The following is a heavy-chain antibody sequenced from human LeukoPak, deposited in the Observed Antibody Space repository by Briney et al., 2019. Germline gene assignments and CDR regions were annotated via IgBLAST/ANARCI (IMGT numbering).Heavy chain of an antibody. Sequence: GGSLRLSCAASGFTVSSNYMSWVRQAPGKGLEWVSVIYSGGSTYYADSVKGRFTISRDNSKNTLYLYMDGLRAEDTAVYYCATPTDPGYYYMDVWGKGTTVTVSS. V-gene: IGHV3-53*01. CDR2: IYSGGST. CDR1: GFTVSSNY. CDR3: ATPTDPGYYYMDV. D-gene: IGHD3-10*01. J-gene: IGHJ6*03.